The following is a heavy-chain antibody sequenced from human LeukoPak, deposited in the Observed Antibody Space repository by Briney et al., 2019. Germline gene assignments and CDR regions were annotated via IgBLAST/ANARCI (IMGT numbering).Heavy chain of an antibody. Sequence: PSETLSLTCTVSGGSISSYYWSWIRQPAGKGLDWIGRIYTSGSTNYNPSLKSRVTMSVDTSKNQFPLKLSSVTAADTAVYYCARDRTKATTVTTSWYFDLWGRGTLVTVSS. D-gene: IGHD4-17*01. CDR3: ARDRTKATTVTTSWYFDL. V-gene: IGHV4-4*07. CDR2: IYTSGST. CDR1: GGSISSYY. J-gene: IGHJ2*01.